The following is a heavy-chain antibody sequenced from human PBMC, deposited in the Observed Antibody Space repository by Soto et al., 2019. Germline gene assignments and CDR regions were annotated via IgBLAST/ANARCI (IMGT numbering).Heavy chain of an antibody. CDR1: RWTFTAQY. D-gene: IGHD6-19*01. V-gene: IGHV1-2*02. CDR2: INPTTGAT. CDR3: ANGDSSWVSWFDP. Sequence: GSAAVSFRACRWTFTAQYLHWVRKAAGEGLEWMGWINPTTGATRYAQKFQGRVTMTRDTSMSTAYLEVRGLRADDTAVYYCANGDSSWVSWFDPWGQGTLVTVSS. J-gene: IGHJ5*02.